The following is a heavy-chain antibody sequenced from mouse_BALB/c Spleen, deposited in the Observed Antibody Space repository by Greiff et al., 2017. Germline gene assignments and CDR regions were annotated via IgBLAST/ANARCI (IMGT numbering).Heavy chain of an antibody. Sequence: VQLQQSGAELVKPGASVKLSCTASGFNIKDTYMHWVKQRPEQGLEWIGRIDPANGNTKYDPKFQGKATITADTSSNTAYLQLSSLTSEDTAVYYGARSANYVRAMDYWGQGTSVTVSS. CDR2: IDPANGNT. CDR3: ARSANYVRAMDY. CDR1: GFNIKDTY. D-gene: IGHD1-1*01. V-gene: IGHV14-3*02. J-gene: IGHJ4*01.